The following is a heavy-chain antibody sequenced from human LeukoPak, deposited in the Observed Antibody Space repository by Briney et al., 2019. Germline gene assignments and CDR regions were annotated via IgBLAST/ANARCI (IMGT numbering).Heavy chain of an antibody. CDR1: GGSIRSYH. CDR2: IYDSGST. V-gene: IGHV4-59*01. J-gene: IGHJ4*02. CDR3: AREAYCGGDCYSGFDY. D-gene: IGHD2-21*02. Sequence: SETLSLTCTVSGGSIRSYHWSWIRQPPGKRLEWIGYIYDSGSTNYNPSLKSRVTISVDTSKNQFSLKLSSVTAADTAVYYCAREAYCGGDCYSGFDYWGQGTLVTVSS.